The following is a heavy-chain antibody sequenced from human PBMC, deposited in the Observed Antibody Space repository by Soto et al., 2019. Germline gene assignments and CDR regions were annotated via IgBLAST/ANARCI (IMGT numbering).Heavy chain of an antibody. D-gene: IGHD2-2*01. CDR1: GGSISSGGYY. Sequence: QVQLQESGPGLVKPSQTLSLTCTVSGGSISSGGYYWSWIRQHPGKGLEWIGYIYYSGSTYYNPSLMSRVTISVDTSKNQFSLKLSSVTAADTAVYYCARYCSSTSCQDPDAFDIWGQGTMVTVSS. CDR2: IYYSGST. CDR3: ARYCSSTSCQDPDAFDI. J-gene: IGHJ3*02. V-gene: IGHV4-31*03.